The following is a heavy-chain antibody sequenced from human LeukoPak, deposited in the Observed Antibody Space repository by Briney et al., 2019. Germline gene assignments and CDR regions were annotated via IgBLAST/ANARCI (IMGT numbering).Heavy chain of an antibody. J-gene: IGHJ4*02. Sequence: GGSLRLSCAASGFTFSSYWMHWVRHAPGKGLVWVSRINSDGSSTSYADSVKGRFTISRDNAKNTLYLQMNSLRAEDTAVYYCARGGLFKYFFDYWGQGTPVTVSS. V-gene: IGHV3-74*01. CDR3: ARGGLFKYFFDY. CDR2: INSDGSST. D-gene: IGHD2-15*01. CDR1: GFTFSSYW.